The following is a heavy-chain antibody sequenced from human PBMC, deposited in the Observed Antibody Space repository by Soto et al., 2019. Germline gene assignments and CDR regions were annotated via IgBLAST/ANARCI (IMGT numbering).Heavy chain of an antibody. D-gene: IGHD2-15*01. CDR1: GGSIYRSGYY. J-gene: IGHJ4*02. Sequence: SETLSLTCTVSGGSIYRSGYYWGWIRQPPGRGLEWIGNIDYNGVTYSNPSLKSRVTISRDTSKNQFSLKLTSVTAADTALYYCGKVLVGATGHTDSDSWGPGXLVTVSS. V-gene: IGHV4-39*01. CDR2: IDYNGVT. CDR3: GKVLVGATGHTDSDS.